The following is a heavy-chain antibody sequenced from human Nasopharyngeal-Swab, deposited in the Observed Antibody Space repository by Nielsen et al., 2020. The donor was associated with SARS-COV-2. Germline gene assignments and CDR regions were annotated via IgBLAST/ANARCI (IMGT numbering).Heavy chain of an antibody. CDR3: AKDRYFAHYYFDY. CDR1: GFTSRSYV. V-gene: IGHV3-23*01. J-gene: IGHJ4*02. D-gene: IGHD3-9*01. Sequence: GESLKISCVASGFTSRSYVMSWVRQAPGKGLEWVSSISGTGGSIWYADSAKGRFTISRDNSKNTVFLQMNSLRAEDTAVYYCAKDRYFAHYYFDYWGQGTLVTVSS. CDR2: ISGTGGSI.